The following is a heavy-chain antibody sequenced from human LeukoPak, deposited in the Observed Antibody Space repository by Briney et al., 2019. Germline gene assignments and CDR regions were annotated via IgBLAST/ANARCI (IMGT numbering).Heavy chain of an antibody. Sequence: ASVKVSCKASGGTFSSYAISWVRQAPGQVLEWMGRIIPILGIANYAQKFQGRVTITADKSTSTAYMELSSLRSEDTAVYYCARPWSPYSYDLRGAFDIWGQGTMVTVSS. CDR2: IIPILGIA. CDR3: ARPWSPYSYDLRGAFDI. CDR1: GGTFSSYA. J-gene: IGHJ3*02. D-gene: IGHD5-18*01. V-gene: IGHV1-69*04.